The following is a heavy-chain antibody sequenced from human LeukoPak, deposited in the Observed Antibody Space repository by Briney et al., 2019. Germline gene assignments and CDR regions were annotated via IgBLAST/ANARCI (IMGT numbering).Heavy chain of an antibody. CDR1: GFTFSSDW. Sequence: GGTLRLSCAASGFTFSSDWMHGVRQAPGKGLGWVSRINSDGSSTNYADSVKGQFTISRDNAKNTLHLQMNSLRAEDTAVYYCARAYYYDSSGYSLDAFDIWGKGTMVTVSS. J-gene: IGHJ3*02. CDR3: ARAYYYDSSGYSLDAFDI. CDR2: INSDGSST. D-gene: IGHD3-22*01. V-gene: IGHV3-74*01.